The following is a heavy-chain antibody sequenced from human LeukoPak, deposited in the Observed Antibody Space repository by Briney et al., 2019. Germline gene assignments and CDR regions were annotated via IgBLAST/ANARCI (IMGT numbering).Heavy chain of an antibody. CDR1: GFTVSSNY. V-gene: IGHV3-66*01. CDR3: ARVPDYGDYLDY. CDR2: IYSGGST. J-gene: IGHJ4*02. Sequence: GGSLRLSCAASGFTVSSNYMSWVRQAPGKGLEWVSVIYSGGSTYYADSVKGRFTISRDNSKNTLYLQMNSLRGEDTAVYYCARVPDYGDYLDYWGQGTLVTVSS. D-gene: IGHD4-17*01.